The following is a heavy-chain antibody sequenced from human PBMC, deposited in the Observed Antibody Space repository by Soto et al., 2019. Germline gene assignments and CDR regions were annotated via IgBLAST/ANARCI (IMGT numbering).Heavy chain of an antibody. J-gene: IGHJ5*02. CDR2: IYYSGST. CDR1: GGSISSGGYY. V-gene: IGHV4-31*03. CDR3: ARALLGYCISTSCYVGPSYNWFDP. Sequence: SETLSLTCTVSGGSISSGGYYWSWIRQHPGKGLEWIGYIYYSGSTYYNPSLKSRVTISVDTSKNQFSLKLSSVTAADTAVYYCARALLGYCISTSCYVGPSYNWFDPWGQGTLVT. D-gene: IGHD2-2*01.